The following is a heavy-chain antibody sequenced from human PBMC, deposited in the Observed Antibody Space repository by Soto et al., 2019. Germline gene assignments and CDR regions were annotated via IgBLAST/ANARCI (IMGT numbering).Heavy chain of an antibody. Sequence: QVQLVESGGGVVQPGRSLRLSCAASGFTFSSYGMHWVRQAPGKGLEWVAVISYDGSNKYYADSVKGRFTISRDNSKTTLYLQMNSLRAEDTAVYYCANGGAYCGGDCYIDYWGQGTLVTVSS. CDR2: ISYDGSNK. CDR1: GFTFSSYG. V-gene: IGHV3-30*18. J-gene: IGHJ4*02. CDR3: ANGGAYCGGDCYIDY. D-gene: IGHD2-21*02.